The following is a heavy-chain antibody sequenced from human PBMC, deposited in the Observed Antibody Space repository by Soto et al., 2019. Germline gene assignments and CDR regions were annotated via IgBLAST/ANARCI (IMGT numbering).Heavy chain of an antibody. CDR1: GYTLSSYP. CDR3: AICSSTSCYLGALDI. V-gene: IGHV1-3*01. D-gene: IGHD2-2*01. J-gene: IGHJ3*02. CDR2: INAGNGNT. Sequence: NVACKTSGYTLSSYPVGWVRRAPGQRLECMGWINAGNGNTKYSQKFQGRVTITRDTSASTAYMELSSLRSEDTAVYYCAICSSTSCYLGALDIWGQRTIVTVS.